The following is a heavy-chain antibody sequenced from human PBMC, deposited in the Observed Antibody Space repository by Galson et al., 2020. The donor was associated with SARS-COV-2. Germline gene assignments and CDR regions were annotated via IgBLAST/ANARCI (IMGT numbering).Heavy chain of an antibody. V-gene: IGHV4-38-2*01. CDR3: ARQGGTMIFLLTGPGWFFDR. Sequence: SETLSLTCAVSGVSISTTNYWSWIRQAPGKGLEWIGSVYPSGSTYFNPSLKSRVTISLDTSKHQFSLRLTSVTAADTALYYCARQGGTMIFLLTGPGWFFDRWGRGTLVTVSA. CDR1: GVSISTTNY. J-gene: IGHJ2*01. CDR2: VYPSGST. D-gene: IGHD2-15*01.